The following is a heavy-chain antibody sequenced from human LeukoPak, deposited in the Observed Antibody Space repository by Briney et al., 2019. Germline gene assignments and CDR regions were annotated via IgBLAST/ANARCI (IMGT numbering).Heavy chain of an antibody. J-gene: IGHJ6*03. V-gene: IGHV1-69*05. CDR2: IIPIFGTA. CDR1: GGTFSSYA. CDR3: ARGVSGYQGYYNMDV. D-gene: IGHD3-22*01. Sequence: ASVKVSCKASGGTFSSYAINWVRQAPGQGLEWVGRIIPIFGTANYAQKSQGRVTITTDESTSTAYMELSSLRSEDTAVYYCARGVSGYQGYYNMDVWDKGTTVTVSS.